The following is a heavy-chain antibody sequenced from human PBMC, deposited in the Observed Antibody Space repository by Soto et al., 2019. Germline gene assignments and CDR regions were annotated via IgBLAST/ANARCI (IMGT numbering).Heavy chain of an antibody. V-gene: IGHV4-34*01. J-gene: IGHJ4*02. CDR1: GGSFSGYY. D-gene: IGHD4-17*01. Sequence: QVQLQQWGAGLLKPSETLSLTCAVYGGSFSGYYWSWIRQPPGKGLEWIGEINHSGSTNYNPFLKSRVTISVDTSKNQFSLKLSSVTAADTAVYYCARGQAAGGGAATVTPRYFDYWGQGTLVTVSS. CDR3: ARGQAAGGGAATVTPRYFDY. CDR2: INHSGST.